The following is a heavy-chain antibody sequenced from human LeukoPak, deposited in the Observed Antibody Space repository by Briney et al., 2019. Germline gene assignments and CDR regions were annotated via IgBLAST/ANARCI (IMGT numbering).Heavy chain of an antibody. Sequence: PSETLSLTCAVYGGSFSGYFYSWIRQPPGKGLEWIGEINDSGIPNYNPSLKSRVTISVDTSKNQFSLKLTSVTAADTAVYYCARGLLPPDYWGQGTLVTVSS. D-gene: IGHD2-15*01. CDR2: INDSGIP. CDR3: ARGLLPPDY. V-gene: IGHV4-34*01. J-gene: IGHJ4*02. CDR1: GGSFSGYF.